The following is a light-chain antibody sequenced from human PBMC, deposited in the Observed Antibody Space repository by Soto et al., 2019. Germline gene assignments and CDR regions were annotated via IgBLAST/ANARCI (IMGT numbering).Light chain of an antibody. Sequence: EIFLTQSPATLSLSPGERATLSCRASQSVKTFLVWYQQRPGQPPRLLIHDASHRAAGIPARFSGSGSGTEFTLTITSLQSEDFAVYCCQQYNNWPLTFGQGRRLEIK. J-gene: IGKJ5*01. CDR1: QSVKTF. CDR2: DAS. CDR3: QQYNNWPLT. V-gene: IGKV3-11*01.